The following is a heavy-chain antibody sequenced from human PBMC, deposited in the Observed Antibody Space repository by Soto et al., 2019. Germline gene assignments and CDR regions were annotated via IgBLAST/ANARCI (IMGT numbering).Heavy chain of an antibody. CDR1: GGYITNHDW. CDR3: ARRFHGDNGEFLGDD. CDR2: IHHFGTT. Sequence: QVHLQESGPGLVKPSETLSLTCVVSGGYITNHDWGSWVRQPLGKGLEWNGEIHHFGTTNCKPSLKSRLTMSIDESKRQFSLTLTSVTAADTAVYFCARRFHGDNGEFLGDDWGPGTLVIVSA. J-gene: IGHJ4*02. V-gene: IGHV4-4*02. D-gene: IGHD4-17*01.